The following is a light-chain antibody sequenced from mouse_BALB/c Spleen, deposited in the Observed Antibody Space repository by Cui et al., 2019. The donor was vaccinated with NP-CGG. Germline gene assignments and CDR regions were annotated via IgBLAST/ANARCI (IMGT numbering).Light chain of an antibody. J-gene: IGLJ1*01. Sequence: QAVVTKESALTTSPGETVTLTCRSSTGAVATSNYANWVQEKPDHLFTGLIGGTNNRAPGVPARFSGSLIGDKAALTIRGAQTEDEAIYFCALWYSNHWVFGGGTKLTVL. CDR2: GTN. CDR1: TGAVATSNY. V-gene: IGLV1*01. CDR3: ALWYSNHWV.